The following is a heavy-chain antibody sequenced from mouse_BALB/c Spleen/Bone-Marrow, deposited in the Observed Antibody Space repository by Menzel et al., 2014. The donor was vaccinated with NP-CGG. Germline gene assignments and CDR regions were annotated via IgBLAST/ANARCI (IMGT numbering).Heavy chain of an antibody. CDR3: ARGTLRGALDY. CDR1: GYSITSDYA. D-gene: IGHD2-14*01. CDR2: ISYSGST. Sequence: EVKLLESGPGLVKPSQSLSLTCTVTGYSITSDYAWNWIRQFPGNKLEWMGYISYSGSTSYNPSLKSRISITRDTSKNQFFLQLNSVTTEDTATYYCARGTLRGALDYWGQGTSATVSS. J-gene: IGHJ4*01. V-gene: IGHV3-2*02.